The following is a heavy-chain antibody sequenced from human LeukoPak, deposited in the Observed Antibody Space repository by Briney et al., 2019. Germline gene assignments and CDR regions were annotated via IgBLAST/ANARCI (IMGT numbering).Heavy chain of an antibody. V-gene: IGHV4-34*01. CDR1: GGSFSGYY. CDR3: ARRRAADY. Sequence: SETLSLTCAVYGGSFSGYYWSWIRQPPGKGLEWIGEINHSGSTNYNPSLKSRVTISVDTSKNQFSLKLSSVTAADTAVYYCARRRAADYWGQGTPVTVSS. CDR2: INHSGST. J-gene: IGHJ4*02. D-gene: IGHD5-24*01.